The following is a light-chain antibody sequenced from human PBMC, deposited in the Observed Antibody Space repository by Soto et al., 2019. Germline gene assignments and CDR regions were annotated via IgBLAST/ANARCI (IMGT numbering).Light chain of an antibody. J-gene: IGLJ1*01. CDR1: SSDVGGYNY. CDR3: SSYAGSNNPYV. Sequence: QSALTQPPSASGSPGQSVTISCTGTSSDVGGYNYVSWYQQHPGKAPKLMIYEVSKRPSGVPDRFSGSKSGNTASLTVSGLQAEDEADYYCSSYAGSNNPYVFGTWTKLTVL. CDR2: EVS. V-gene: IGLV2-8*01.